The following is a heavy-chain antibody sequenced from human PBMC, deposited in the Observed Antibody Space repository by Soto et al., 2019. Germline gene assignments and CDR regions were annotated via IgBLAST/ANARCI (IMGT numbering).Heavy chain of an antibody. CDR1: GYTFSSFW. CDR2: IYPGDYET. CDR3: ARSPRSSPYFDY. V-gene: IGHV5-51*01. D-gene: IGHD6-13*01. J-gene: IGHJ4*02. Sequence: GESLKISCQCSGYTFSSFWIAWVRQLPGKGLEWMGIIYPGDYETRYSPSFHGKVTISADRSIGTAYLQWSSLEASDSAFYFCARSPRSSPYFDYWGQGALVTVSS.